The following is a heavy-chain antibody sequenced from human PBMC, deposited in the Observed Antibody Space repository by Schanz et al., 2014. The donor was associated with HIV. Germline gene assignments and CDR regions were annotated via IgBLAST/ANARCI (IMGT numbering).Heavy chain of an antibody. CDR2: IIPIFGTA. CDR1: GGTFSIYA. Sequence: QVKLVQSGAEVKKPGSSVKVSCKASGGTFSIYAISWVRQAPGQGLEWMGGIIPIFGTANYAQKFQGRVTIIADESTSTAYMELSSLRSADTAVYFCARAAFSSEHYYGMDVWGQGTTVTVSS. D-gene: IGHD3-3*02. J-gene: IGHJ6*02. CDR3: ARAAFSSEHYYGMDV. V-gene: IGHV1-69*01.